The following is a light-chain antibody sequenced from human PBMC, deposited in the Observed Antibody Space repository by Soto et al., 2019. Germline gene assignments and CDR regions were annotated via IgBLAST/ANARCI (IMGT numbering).Light chain of an antibody. V-gene: IGKV1-6*01. CDR2: PAS. CDR1: QAIRDD. J-gene: IGKJ1*01. Sequence: IQMTQSPSSLSASVGDRVTITCRASQAIRDDLAWYQQKPGKAPNLLIYPASNLQSAVPSRFSASGSGTALTLTISSLQPEDFATYYCLQDYNYPRTFGQGTKVDI. CDR3: LQDYNYPRT.